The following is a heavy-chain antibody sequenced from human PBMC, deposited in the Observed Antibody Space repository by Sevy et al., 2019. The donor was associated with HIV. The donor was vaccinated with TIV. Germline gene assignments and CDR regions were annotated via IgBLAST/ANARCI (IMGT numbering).Heavy chain of an antibody. CDR2: IKQDGSEK. D-gene: IGHD3-22*01. CDR1: GFTFSSYW. Sequence: GGSLRLSCAASGFTFSSYWVSWVRQAPGKGLEWVANIKQDGSEKYYVDSMKGRFTSSRDNAKNSLYLQMNSLRAEDTAVYSCARCAEGTMILLPWLDAWGQGTLVTVSS. V-gene: IGHV3-7*01. CDR3: ARCAEGTMILLPWLDA. J-gene: IGHJ5*02.